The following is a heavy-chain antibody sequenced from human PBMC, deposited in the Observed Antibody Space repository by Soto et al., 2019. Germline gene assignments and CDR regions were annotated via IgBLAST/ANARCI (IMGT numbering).Heavy chain of an antibody. CDR1: GFTFSSYG. V-gene: IGHV3-33*01. CDR3: ARDEVIGAAHADY. CDR2: IWYDGSNK. D-gene: IGHD6-13*01. J-gene: IGHJ4*02. Sequence: QVQLVESGGGVFQPGRSLRLSCAASGFTFSSYGMHWVRQAPGKGLEWVAVIWYDGSNKYYADYVKGRFTISRDNSKNTLYLQMNSLIAEDTAVYYCARDEVIGAAHADYWGQGTMVTVSS.